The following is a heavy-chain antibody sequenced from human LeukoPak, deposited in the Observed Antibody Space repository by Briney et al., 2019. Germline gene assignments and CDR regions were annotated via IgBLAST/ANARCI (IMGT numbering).Heavy chain of an antibody. CDR1: GFTFGDYA. CDR2: IRSKTYGETT. CDR3: TKSRDFDWLLSYYFGY. V-gene: IGHV3-49*03. Sequence: GGSLRLSCTASGFTFGDYAMSWFRQAPGKGLEWVGFIRSKTYGETTEYAASVKGRFTISRDDSKSIAYLQMNSLKTEDTAVYYCTKSRDFDWLLSYYFGYWGQGTLVTVSS. D-gene: IGHD3-9*01. J-gene: IGHJ4*02.